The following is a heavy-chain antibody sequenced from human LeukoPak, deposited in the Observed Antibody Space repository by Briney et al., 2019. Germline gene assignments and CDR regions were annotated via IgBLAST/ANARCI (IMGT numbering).Heavy chain of an antibody. V-gene: IGHV3-33*01. CDR2: IWYDGSNK. D-gene: IGHD4-17*01. CDR1: GFTFSSYG. Sequence: GRSLRLSCAASGFTFSSYGMHWVRQAPGKGLEWVAVIWYDGSNKYYADSVKGRFTISRDNSRNTLYLQMNSLRAEDTAVYYCARDTVTTDYWGQGTLVTVSS. CDR3: ARDTVTTDY. J-gene: IGHJ4*02.